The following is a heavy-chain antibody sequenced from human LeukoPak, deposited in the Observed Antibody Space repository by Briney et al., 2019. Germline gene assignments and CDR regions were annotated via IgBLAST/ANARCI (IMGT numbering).Heavy chain of an antibody. CDR3: VRHLSGYGFDYRALDS. CDR1: GYNFRTSW. CDR2: IYPGDSDT. J-gene: IGHJ5*01. V-gene: IGHV5-51*01. Sequence: GESLKISCKGSGYNFRTSWIGWVRQMPGKGLEWMGIIYPGDSDTRYSPSFQGQVTISVDRSVNTAYLQWSSLKASDTAMYFCVRHLSGYGFDYRALDSWGHGTLVTVSS. D-gene: IGHD5-18*01.